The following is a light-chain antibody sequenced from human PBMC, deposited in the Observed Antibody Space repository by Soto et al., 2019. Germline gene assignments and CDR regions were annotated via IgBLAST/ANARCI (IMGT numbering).Light chain of an antibody. Sequence: DIVMTQSPLSLPVTPGEPASISCRSSQSLLHSNGYNYLDWYLQTPGQSPQLLIYLGSNRASGVPDRFSCSGSGADFTLKISRVEAEDVGVYYCMQALQTSYTFGQGTKLEIK. CDR1: QSLLHSNGYNY. CDR2: LGS. J-gene: IGKJ2*01. V-gene: IGKV2-28*01. CDR3: MQALQTSYT.